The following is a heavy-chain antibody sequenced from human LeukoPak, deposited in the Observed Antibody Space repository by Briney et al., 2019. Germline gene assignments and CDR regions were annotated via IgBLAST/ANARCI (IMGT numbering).Heavy chain of an antibody. J-gene: IGHJ4*02. V-gene: IGHV3-7*01. Sequence: QPGGSLRLSCAASGFTFSSYWMSWVRQAPGKGLEWVANIKQDGSEKYYVDSVKGRFTISRDNAKNSLYLQMNSLRAEDTAVYYCARVYCSGGSRYPGYSNWGQGTLVTVSS. CDR3: ARVYCSGGSRYPGYSN. CDR1: GFTFSSYW. CDR2: IKQDGSEK. D-gene: IGHD2-15*01.